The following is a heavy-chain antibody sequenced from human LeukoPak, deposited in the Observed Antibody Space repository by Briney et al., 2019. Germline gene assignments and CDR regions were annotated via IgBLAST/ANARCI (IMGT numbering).Heavy chain of an antibody. D-gene: IGHD2-2*01. CDR3: ARAGTSSTSHYYYYYMDV. CDR2: INWNGGST. V-gene: IGHV3-20*04. Sequence: GGSLRLSSAASGFTFSNYGMHWVRQAPGKGLEWVSGINWNGGSTGYADSVKGRFTISRDNAKNSLYLQINSLRAEDTALYYCARAGTSSTSHYYYYYMDVWGKGTTVTVS. CDR1: GFTFSNYG. J-gene: IGHJ6*03.